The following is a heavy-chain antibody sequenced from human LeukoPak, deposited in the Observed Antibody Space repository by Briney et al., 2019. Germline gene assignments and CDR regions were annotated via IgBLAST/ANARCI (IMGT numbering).Heavy chain of an antibody. D-gene: IGHD5-12*01. Sequence: SETLSLTCTVSGGSISSSSYYWGWIRQPPGKGLEWIGSIYYSGSTYYNPSLKSRVTISVDTSKKQFSLKLSSVTAADTAVYYCARPSFPYSGYVTTTIWGQGTLVTVSS. CDR3: ARPSFPYSGYVTTTI. V-gene: IGHV4-39*01. J-gene: IGHJ4*02. CDR1: GGSISSSSYY. CDR2: IYYSGST.